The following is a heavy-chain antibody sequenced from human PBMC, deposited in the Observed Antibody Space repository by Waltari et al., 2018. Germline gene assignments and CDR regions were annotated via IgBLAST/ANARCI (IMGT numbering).Heavy chain of an antibody. CDR1: GGSISSYY. D-gene: IGHD3-22*01. J-gene: IGHJ6*03. CDR2: IYTSGST. CDR3: ARGYYYDSSGQAWGPRSYYYYYYYMDV. V-gene: IGHV4-4*07. Sequence: QVQLQESGPGLVKPSETLSLTCTVSGGSISSYYWSWIRQPAGKGLEWIGRIYTSGSTNYNPSLKSRVTMSVDTSKNQFSLKLSSVTAADTAVYYCARGYYYDSSGQAWGPRSYYYYYYYMDVWGKGTTVTISS.